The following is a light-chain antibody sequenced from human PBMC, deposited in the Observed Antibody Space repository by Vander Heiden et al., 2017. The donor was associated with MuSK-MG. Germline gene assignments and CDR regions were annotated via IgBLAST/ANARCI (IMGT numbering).Light chain of an antibody. CDR1: SSLVGGYNY. CDR2: EVS. J-gene: IGLJ3*02. CDR3: SSYTSSSTPWV. V-gene: IGLV2-14*01. Sequence: QPALTQPASVSVSPGQSLPISSPGTSSLVGGYNYVSWYQQHQGKATKLMIYEVSNRPSGVSNRFSGSKSGNTASMTISGLQAEDEADYYCSSYTSSSTPWVFGGGTKLTVL.